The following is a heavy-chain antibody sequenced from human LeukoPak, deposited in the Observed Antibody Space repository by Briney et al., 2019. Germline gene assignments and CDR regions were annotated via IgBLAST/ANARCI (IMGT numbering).Heavy chain of an antibody. CDR3: ARETTVTTFYYYYYYGMDV. CDR2: IWYDGSNK. CDR1: GFTFSSYG. D-gene: IGHD4-17*01. J-gene: IGHJ6*02. V-gene: IGHV3-33*01. Sequence: PGGSLRLSCAASGFTFSSYGMHWVRQAPGKGLEWVAVIWYDGSNKYCADSVKGRFTISRDNSKNTLYLQMNSLRAEDTAVYYCARETTVTTFYYYYYYGMDVWGQGTTVTVSS.